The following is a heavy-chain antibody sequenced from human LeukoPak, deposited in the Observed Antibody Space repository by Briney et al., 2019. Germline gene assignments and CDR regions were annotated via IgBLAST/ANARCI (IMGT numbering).Heavy chain of an antibody. D-gene: IGHD3-3*01. CDR3: ARLLIYDFWSGYSSFDY. J-gene: IGHJ4*02. CDR2: IYYGGST. Sequence: SVTLSLTCTVSGGSISSSSYYWGWIRQPPGKGLEWIGSIYYGGSTYYNPSLKSRVTISVDTSKNQFSLKLSSVTAADTAVYYCARLLIYDFWSGYSSFDYWGQGTLVTVSS. CDR1: GGSISSSSYY. V-gene: IGHV4-39*01.